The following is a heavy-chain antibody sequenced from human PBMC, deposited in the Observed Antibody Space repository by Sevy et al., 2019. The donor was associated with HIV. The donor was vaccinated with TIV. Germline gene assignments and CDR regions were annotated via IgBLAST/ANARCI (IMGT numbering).Heavy chain of an antibody. CDR2: IYYSGST. CDR3: ARESIGAVGDFDY. Sequence: SETLSLTCTVSVGSISNYFWSWIRQPPGKGLEWIGYIYYSGSTNYNPSLKSRVTILVDTSKNQFSLKLRSVTAADTAVYYCARESIGAVGDFDYWGQGTLVTVSS. CDR1: VGSISNYF. J-gene: IGHJ4*02. D-gene: IGHD6-13*01. V-gene: IGHV4-59*01.